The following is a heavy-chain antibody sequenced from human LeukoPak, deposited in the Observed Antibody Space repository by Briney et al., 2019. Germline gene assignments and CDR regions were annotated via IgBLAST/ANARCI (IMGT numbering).Heavy chain of an antibody. CDR2: FDPEDGET. J-gene: IGHJ4*02. CDR3: ARVGLDYGDEHGGFDY. V-gene: IGHV1-24*01. Sequence: ASVKVSCKVSGYTLTELSMHWVRQAPGKGLEWMGGFDPEDGETIYAQKFQGRVTMTEDTSTDTAYMELSSLRSKDTAVYYCARVGLDYGDEHGGFDYWGQGTLVTVSS. CDR1: GYTLTELS. D-gene: IGHD4-17*01.